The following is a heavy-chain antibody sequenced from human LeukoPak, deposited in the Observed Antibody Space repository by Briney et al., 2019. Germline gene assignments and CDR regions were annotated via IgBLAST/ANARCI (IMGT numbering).Heavy chain of an antibody. V-gene: IGHV1-18*01. CDR2: ISAYNGNT. Sequence: ASVKVSCKASGYTFTSYGISWVRQAPGQGLEWMGWISAYNGNTNYAQKLQGRVTMTTDTSTSTAYMELRSLRSDDTAVYYCARDGFNSGPSYYYDSNGYFDYWGQGTLVTVSS. D-gene: IGHD3-22*01. CDR1: GYTFTSYG. CDR3: ARDGFNSGPSYYYDSNGYFDY. J-gene: IGHJ4*02.